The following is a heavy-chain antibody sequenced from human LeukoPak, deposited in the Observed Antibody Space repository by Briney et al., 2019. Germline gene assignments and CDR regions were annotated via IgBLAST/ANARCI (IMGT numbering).Heavy chain of an antibody. V-gene: IGHV3-74*01. D-gene: IGHD5-24*01. CDR1: GFTFSNFW. Sequence: PGGSLRLSCAASGFTFSNFWMHWVRQAPEMGLVWVSRINTDGSRTNSVKGRFTISRDNAKNTLYLQMNSLRAEDTAVYYCARWWRWLQDYWGQGTLVTVSS. J-gene: IGHJ4*02. CDR3: ARWWRWLQDY. CDR2: INTDGSRT.